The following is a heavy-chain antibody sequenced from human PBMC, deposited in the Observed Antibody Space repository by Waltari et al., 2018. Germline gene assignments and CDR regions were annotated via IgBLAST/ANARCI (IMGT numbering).Heavy chain of an antibody. D-gene: IGHD2-2*01. CDR2: ISWDGGRT. CDR3: GVHCSSTSCLVDY. Sequence: EVQLVESGGVVVQPGGSLRLSCAASGFTFDDYAMHWVRQAPGKGLEWVSLISWDGGRTYYADSVKGRFTISRDNSKNSLYLQMNSLRAEDTALYYCGVHCSSTSCLVDYWGQGTLVIVSS. V-gene: IGHV3-43D*04. J-gene: IGHJ4*02. CDR1: GFTFDDYA.